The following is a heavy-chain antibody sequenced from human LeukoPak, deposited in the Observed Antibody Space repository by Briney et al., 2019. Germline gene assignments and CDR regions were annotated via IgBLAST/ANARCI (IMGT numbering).Heavy chain of an antibody. CDR1: GFTFSSHS. Sequence: GGSLRLSCAASGFTFSSHSINWVRQAPGKGLEWVSAISGSGGSTYYADSVKGRFTISRDNSKNTLYLQMNSLRAEDTAVYYCAKPRITMVRGQLDLWGRGTLVTVSS. CDR2: ISGSGGST. V-gene: IGHV3-23*01. J-gene: IGHJ2*01. D-gene: IGHD3-10*01. CDR3: AKPRITMVRGQLDL.